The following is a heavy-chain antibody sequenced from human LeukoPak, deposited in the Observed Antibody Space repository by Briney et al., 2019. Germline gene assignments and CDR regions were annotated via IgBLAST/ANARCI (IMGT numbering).Heavy chain of an antibody. Sequence: ASVKVSCKASGYPFDNFGLTWVRQAPGQGLEWMGWISAYNGNTHYAQKFRGRLTLTTETSTSTAYLELRSLKSDDSAVYYCARDRVGGDLTGVSLYWGQGTLVTVSS. D-gene: IGHD4-17*01. CDR2: ISAYNGNT. CDR1: GYPFDNFG. V-gene: IGHV1-18*01. J-gene: IGHJ4*01. CDR3: ARDRVGGDLTGVSLY.